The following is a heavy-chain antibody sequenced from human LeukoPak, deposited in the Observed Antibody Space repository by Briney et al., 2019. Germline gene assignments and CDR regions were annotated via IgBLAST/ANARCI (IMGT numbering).Heavy chain of an antibody. CDR1: GFTFSSYS. Sequence: GGSLRLSCAASGFTFSSYSMNWIRQAPEKGLEWVSSISSSSSYIYYADSVKGRFTISRDNAKNSLYLQMNSLRAEDTAVYYCARDRGYYDYGDEDAFDIWGQGTMVTVSS. CDR3: ARDRGYYDYGDEDAFDI. D-gene: IGHD4-17*01. V-gene: IGHV3-21*01. CDR2: ISSSSSYI. J-gene: IGHJ3*02.